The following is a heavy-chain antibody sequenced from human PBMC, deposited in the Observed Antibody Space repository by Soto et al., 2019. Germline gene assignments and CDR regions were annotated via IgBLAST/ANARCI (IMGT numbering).Heavy chain of an antibody. V-gene: IGHV1-46*03. D-gene: IGHD3-9*01. CDR2: INPSGGST. Sequence: ASVKVSCKASGYTFTSYYMHWVRQAPGQGLEWMGIINPSGGSTSYAQKFQGRVTMTRDTSTSTVYMELSSLRSEDTAVYYCARDLNPSPDDILTGNFDYWGQGTLVTVSS. J-gene: IGHJ4*02. CDR3: ARDLNPSPDDILTGNFDY. CDR1: GYTFTSYY.